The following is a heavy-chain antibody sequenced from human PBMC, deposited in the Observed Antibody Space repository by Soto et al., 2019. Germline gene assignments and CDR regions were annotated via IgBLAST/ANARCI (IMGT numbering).Heavy chain of an antibody. V-gene: IGHV2-5*02. CDR1: GFSLSTRGVG. Sequence: QITLKESGPTLVKPTQTLTLTCTFSGFSLSTRGVGVGWIRQPPGKALEWLVLIYWDDDKRYSPSLKSRLTITKDTSKNQVVLTMTNMDPVDTATYYCAHYRSGWFGTLYYFDYWGQGTLVTVSS. J-gene: IGHJ4*02. D-gene: IGHD6-19*01. CDR2: IYWDDDK. CDR3: AHYRSGWFGTLYYFDY.